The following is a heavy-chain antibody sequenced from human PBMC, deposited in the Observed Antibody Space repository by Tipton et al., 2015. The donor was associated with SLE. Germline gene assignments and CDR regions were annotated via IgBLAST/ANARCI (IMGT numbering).Heavy chain of an antibody. CDR3: GRGGLEPVDY. Sequence: SLRLSCAASTFTFTDYDMSWVRQAPGKGLEWVARISEDGRSTSYADSVKGRFTVSRDNAKKTLYLQMNSLRAEDTAVYSCGRGGLEPVDYWGQGTLVTVSS. CDR2: ISEDGRST. V-gene: IGHV3-74*01. CDR1: TFTFTDYD. D-gene: IGHD1-1*01. J-gene: IGHJ4*02.